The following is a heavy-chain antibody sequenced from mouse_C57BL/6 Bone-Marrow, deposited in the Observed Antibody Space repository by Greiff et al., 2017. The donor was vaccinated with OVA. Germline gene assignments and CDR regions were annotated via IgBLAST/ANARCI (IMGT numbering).Heavy chain of an antibody. CDR2: IHPNSGST. CDR1: GYTFTSYW. D-gene: IGHD1-1*01. CDR3: ARTPFTTVYAY. V-gene: IGHV1-64*01. J-gene: IGHJ3*01. Sequence: VQLQQPGAELVKPGASVKLSCKASGYTFTSYWMHWVKQRPGQGLEWIGMIHPNSGSTNYNEKFKSKATLTVDKSSSTAYMQLSSLTSEDSAVYYCARTPFTTVYAYWGQGTLVTVSA.